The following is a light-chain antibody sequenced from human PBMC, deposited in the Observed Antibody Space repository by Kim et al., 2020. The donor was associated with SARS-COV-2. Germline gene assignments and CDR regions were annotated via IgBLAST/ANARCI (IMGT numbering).Light chain of an antibody. V-gene: IGKV3-20*01. CDR2: GVS. CDR1: QSVSSKS. Sequence: SLSPEERATLSCKASQSVSSKSFAWYQHKVGQPPRLLIYGVSTRATGVPGRFSGSGSGTDFTLVISRLESEDFAMYYCQKYGNSYTFGQGTKLEI. J-gene: IGKJ2*01. CDR3: QKYGNSYT.